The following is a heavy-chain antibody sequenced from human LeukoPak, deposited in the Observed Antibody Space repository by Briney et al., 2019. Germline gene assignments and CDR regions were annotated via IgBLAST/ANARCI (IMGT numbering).Heavy chain of an antibody. J-gene: IGHJ6*02. CDR3: ARDRGIYCSGGSCYYYYGMDV. CDR2: INHSGST. CDR1: GGSFSGYY. D-gene: IGHD2-15*01. Sequence: SETLSLTCAVYGGSFSGYYWSWIRQPPGKGLEWIGEINHSGSTNYNPSLKSRVTISVDTSKNQFSLKLSSVTAADTAVYYCARDRGIYCSGGSCYYYYGMDVWGQGTTVTVSS. V-gene: IGHV4-34*01.